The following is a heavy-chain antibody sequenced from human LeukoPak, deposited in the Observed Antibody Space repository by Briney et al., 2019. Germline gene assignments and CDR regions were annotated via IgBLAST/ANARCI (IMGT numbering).Heavy chain of an antibody. D-gene: IGHD4-11*01. CDR1: GFTFSIYW. J-gene: IGHJ6*03. CDR3: TRVEETATTAAIIRKYSYYYYYYMDV. Sequence: PGGSLRLSCAASGFTFSIYWMSWVRQAPGKGLEWVANIKQEGREKNYVDSVKGRFTISRDNAKNSLYLQMSSLRAEDTAVYYCTRVEETATTAAIIRKYSYYYYYYMDVWGKGNTVTVSS. CDR2: IKQEGREK. V-gene: IGHV3-7*01.